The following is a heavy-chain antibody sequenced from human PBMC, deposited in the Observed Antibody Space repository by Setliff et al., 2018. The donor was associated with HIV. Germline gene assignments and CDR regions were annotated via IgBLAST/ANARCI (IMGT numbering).Heavy chain of an antibody. J-gene: IGHJ6*03. CDR2: INHSGGT. D-gene: IGHD7-27*01. CDR3: ARELGHYYYYMDV. Sequence: SETLSLTCAVYGGSFSDYSWSWVRQPPGKGLEWIGEINHSGGTNYNPSLKSRVTISVDTSKNQFSLKLSSVTAADTAVFYCARELGHYYYYMDVWGKGTTVTVS. V-gene: IGHV4-34*01. CDR1: GGSFSDYS.